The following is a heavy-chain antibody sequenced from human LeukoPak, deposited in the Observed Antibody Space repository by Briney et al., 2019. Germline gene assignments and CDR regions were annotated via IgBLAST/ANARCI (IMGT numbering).Heavy chain of an antibody. Sequence: SETLSLTCTVSGGSISSSSYYWGWIRRPPGKGLEWTGSIYYSGSTYYNPSLKSRVTISVGTSKNQFSLKLSSVTAADTAVYYCARLGDDYWGQGTLVTVSS. CDR1: GGSISSSSYY. J-gene: IGHJ4*02. CDR3: ARLGDDY. CDR2: IYYSGST. V-gene: IGHV4-39*01.